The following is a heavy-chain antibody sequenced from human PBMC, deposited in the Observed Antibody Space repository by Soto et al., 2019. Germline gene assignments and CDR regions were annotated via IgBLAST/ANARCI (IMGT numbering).Heavy chain of an antibody. Sequence: SLKIAYKGSGYSFTSYWTSWVRQMPGKGLEWMAIIYPGDSDTRYSPSFQGQVTISADKSISTAYLQWSSLKASDTAMYYCARHIYSNYPFDYWGQGTLVTVSS. D-gene: IGHD4-4*01. J-gene: IGHJ4*02. CDR1: GYSFTSYW. CDR3: ARHIYSNYPFDY. V-gene: IGHV5-51*01. CDR2: IYPGDSDT.